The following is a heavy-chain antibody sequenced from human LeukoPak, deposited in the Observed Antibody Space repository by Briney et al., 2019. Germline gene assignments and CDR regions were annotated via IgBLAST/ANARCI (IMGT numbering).Heavy chain of an antibody. V-gene: IGHV3-33*01. CDR1: GFIFSNHG. Sequence: GGSLRLSCAASGFIFSNHGMHWVRQAPDKRLEWVAVIWDDGNNKRYANSVNGRFTISRDNSENTLYLQMNGLTAEDTAMYYCARDSYQDYYGRFDPWGQGTLVIVSS. CDR2: IWDDGNNK. CDR3: ARDSYQDYYGRFDP. J-gene: IGHJ5*02. D-gene: IGHD3-10*01.